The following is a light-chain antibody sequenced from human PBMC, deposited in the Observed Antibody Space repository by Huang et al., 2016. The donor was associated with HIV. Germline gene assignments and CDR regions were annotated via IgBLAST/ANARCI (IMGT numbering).Light chain of an antibody. J-gene: IGKJ5*01. CDR3: QQTYRTPIT. CDR1: QIISRS. Sequence: DIQMTQSPSSLSASVGDRVTITCRASQIISRSLNWYQHKPGKAPKLRIYAISSLQSGVPSRFSGSESGTNFTLTISSLQPEDFATYYCQQTYRTPITFGQGTRLDIK. V-gene: IGKV1-39*01. CDR2: AIS.